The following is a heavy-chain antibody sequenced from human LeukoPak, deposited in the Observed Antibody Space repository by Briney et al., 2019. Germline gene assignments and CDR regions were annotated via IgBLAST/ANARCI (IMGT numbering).Heavy chain of an antibody. Sequence: GGSLRLSWAASGFTFSSYAMSWVRQAPGKGLEWVSAISGSGGSTYYAASVKGRFTISRDNSKNTLYLQMNSLRAEDTAVYYSAKALEPIYSYGSKYYGMDVWGQGTTVTVSS. V-gene: IGHV3-23*01. J-gene: IGHJ6*02. CDR2: ISGSGGST. CDR3: AKALEPIYSYGSKYYGMDV. D-gene: IGHD5-18*01. CDR1: GFTFSSYA.